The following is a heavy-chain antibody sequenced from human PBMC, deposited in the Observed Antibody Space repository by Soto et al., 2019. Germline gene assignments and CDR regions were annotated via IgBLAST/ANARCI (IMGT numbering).Heavy chain of an antibody. CDR3: AREGNHGDYYNWFDP. Sequence: PSETLSLTCTVSGGSISYYYWSWIRQPPGKGLEWIGYIYYSGSTNYNPSLKSRVTISVDTSKNQFSLKLSSVTAADTAVYYCAREGNHGDYYNWFDPWGQGTLVTVSS. CDR1: GGSISYYY. J-gene: IGHJ5*02. V-gene: IGHV4-59*01. CDR2: IYYSGST. D-gene: IGHD4-17*01.